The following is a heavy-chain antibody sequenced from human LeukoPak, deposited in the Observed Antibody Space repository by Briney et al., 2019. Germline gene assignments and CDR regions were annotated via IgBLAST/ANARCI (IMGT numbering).Heavy chain of an antibody. CDR2: MSPNSGNT. Sequence: EASVKVSCKASGYTFTSYDINWVRQATGQGLEWMGWMSPNSGNTGYAQKFQGRVTMTRNTSISTAYMELSSLRSEDTAVYYCARGPAYNWNYGPYYYYYMDVWGKGTTVTVSS. CDR3: ARGPAYNWNYGPYYYYYMDV. D-gene: IGHD1-7*01. CDR1: GYTFTSYD. J-gene: IGHJ6*03. V-gene: IGHV1-8*01.